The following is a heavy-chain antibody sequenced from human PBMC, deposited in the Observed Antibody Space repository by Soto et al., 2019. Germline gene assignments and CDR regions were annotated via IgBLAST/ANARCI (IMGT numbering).Heavy chain of an antibody. CDR3: ARGAIFGVVDPDNYYGMDV. V-gene: IGHV1-69*01. J-gene: IGHJ6*02. CDR1: GGTFSSYA. D-gene: IGHD3-3*01. CDR2: IIPIFGTA. Sequence: QVQLVQSGAEVKKPGSSVKVSCKASGGTFSSYAISWVRQAPGQGLEWMGGIIPIFGTANYAQKFQGRVTITADESTSTAYMELSSLRSEDTAVYYCARGAIFGVVDPDNYYGMDVWGQGTTVTVSS.